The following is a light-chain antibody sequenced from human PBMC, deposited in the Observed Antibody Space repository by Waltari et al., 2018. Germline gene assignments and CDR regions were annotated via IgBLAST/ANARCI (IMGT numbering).Light chain of an antibody. CDR2: EGS. V-gene: IGLV2-23*01. CDR1: SADVGGYNV. Sequence: QSALTQPASVSGSPGQSITISCTGTSADVGGYNVVSLYQRHPGKVPKLIIYEGSKRPSGISDRFSGSKSGNTASLTISGLQTEDEAEYYCYSYAGSSTWVFGGGTQLTVV. CDR3: YSYAGSSTWV. J-gene: IGLJ3*02.